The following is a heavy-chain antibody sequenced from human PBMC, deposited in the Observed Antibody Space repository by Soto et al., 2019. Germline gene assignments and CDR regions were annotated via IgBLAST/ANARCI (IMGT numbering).Heavy chain of an antibody. CDR1: GVMFGSYA. Sequence: EVQLLESGGGLVQPGGSLRLSCAASGVMFGSYAMSWVRQAPGKGLEWVSGISGSGTDTYYADAVKGRVTISRDNAKKTLYLQMNGLRAEDTAIYYCAKDLLSSYYYGMDAWGQGTTVTVSS. CDR3: AKDLLSSYYYGMDA. J-gene: IGHJ6*02. V-gene: IGHV3-23*01. D-gene: IGHD3-10*01. CDR2: ISGSGTDT.